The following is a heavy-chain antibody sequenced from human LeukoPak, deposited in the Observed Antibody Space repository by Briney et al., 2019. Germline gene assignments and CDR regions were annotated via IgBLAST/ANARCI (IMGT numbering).Heavy chain of an antibody. D-gene: IGHD3-10*01. V-gene: IGHV3-30*04. Sequence: GGSLRLSCAASGFSFGNHAMHWVRQAPGKGLEWLAVTSYDGTRQYYADFVRGRFTISRENPKNTLYLHMNSLRVDDTAVYYCAKDWSEGSGSYIDYWGQGALVTVSS. CDR2: TSYDGTRQ. J-gene: IGHJ4*02. CDR1: GFSFGNHA. CDR3: AKDWSEGSGSYIDY.